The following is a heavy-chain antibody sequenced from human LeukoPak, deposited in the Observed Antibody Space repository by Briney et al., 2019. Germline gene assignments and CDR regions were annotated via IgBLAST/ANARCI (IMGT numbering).Heavy chain of an antibody. CDR3: ARSFGESWFDS. J-gene: IGHJ5*01. CDR1: GGSISSGNYY. D-gene: IGHD3-10*01. Sequence: SETLSLTCTVSGGSISSGNYYWTWLRQPAGKGLEWIGRIYSSGSTSNNPSLKSRVTISVDTSKNQFSLKLTSVTAADTAVYYCARSFGESWFDSWGQGTLVTVSS. V-gene: IGHV4-61*02. CDR2: IYSSGST.